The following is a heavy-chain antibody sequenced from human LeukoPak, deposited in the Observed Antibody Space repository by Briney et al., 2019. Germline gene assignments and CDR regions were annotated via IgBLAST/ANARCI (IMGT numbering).Heavy chain of an antibody. J-gene: IGHJ4*02. V-gene: IGHV4-39*01. CDR3: ARHVPAIVVVTAILGYHDY. Sequence: SETLSLTCTVSGGSISSSSYYWGWIRQPPGKGLEWIGSIYYSGSTYYNPSLKSRVTISVDTSKNQFSLKLGSVTAADTAVYYCARHVPAIVVVTAILGYHDYWGQGTLVTVSS. CDR2: IYYSGST. CDR1: GGSISSSSYY. D-gene: IGHD2-21*02.